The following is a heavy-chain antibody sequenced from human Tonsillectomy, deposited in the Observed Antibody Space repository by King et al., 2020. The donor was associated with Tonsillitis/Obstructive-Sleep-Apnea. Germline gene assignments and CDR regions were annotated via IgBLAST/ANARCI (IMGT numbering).Heavy chain of an antibody. D-gene: IGHD3-16*01. CDR3: ARDEVYDYVWGSPQGYFDY. Sequence: VQLVESGGGLVKPGGSLRLSCAASGFSFSDYYMTWIRQAPGKGLEWVSYISSSGSKYYADSVKGRFTISRDNAKNSLYLQMNSLIAEDTAVYYCARDEVYDYVWGSPQGYFDYWGQGTLVTVSS. CDR2: ISSSGSK. V-gene: IGHV3-11*01. J-gene: IGHJ4*02. CDR1: GFSFSDYY.